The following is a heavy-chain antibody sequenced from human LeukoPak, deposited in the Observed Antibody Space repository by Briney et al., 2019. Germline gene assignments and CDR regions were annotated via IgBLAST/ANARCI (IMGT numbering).Heavy chain of an antibody. J-gene: IGHJ3*02. CDR2: IIPIFGTA. CDR1: GGTFSSYA. Sequence: ASVKVSCKASGGTFSSYAISWVRQAPGQGLEWMGGIIPIFGTANYAQKFQGRVTITTDESTSTAYMELSSLRSEDTAVYYCATKWFGELTDAFDIWGQGTMVTVSS. CDR3: ATKWFGELTDAFDI. V-gene: IGHV1-69*05. D-gene: IGHD3-10*01.